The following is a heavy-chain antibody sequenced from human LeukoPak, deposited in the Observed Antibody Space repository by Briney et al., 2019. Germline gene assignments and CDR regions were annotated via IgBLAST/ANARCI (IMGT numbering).Heavy chain of an antibody. Sequence: PSETLSLTCTVSGGSISSGSYYWSWIRQPAGKGLEWIGRIYTSGSTNYNPSLKSRVTISVDTSKNQFSLKLSSVTAADTAVYYCASDQGYSNYYWGQGTLVTVSS. J-gene: IGHJ4*02. CDR3: ASDQGYSNYY. CDR2: IYTSGST. CDR1: GGSISSGSYY. D-gene: IGHD4-11*01. V-gene: IGHV4-61*02.